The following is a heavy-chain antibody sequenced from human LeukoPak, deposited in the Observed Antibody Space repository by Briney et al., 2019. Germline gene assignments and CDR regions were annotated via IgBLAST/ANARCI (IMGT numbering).Heavy chain of an antibody. V-gene: IGHV3-74*01. J-gene: IGHJ4*02. D-gene: IGHD3-22*01. Sequence: PGGSLRLSCAASGFTFSIYWMHWVRQVPGKGLVWVSRINSDGSDTNYADSVKGRFTISRDNAKSTVYLQMNSLRAEDTALYHCAKVAYDSYGHYYHDYFDYWGQGTLVTVSS. CDR3: AKVAYDSYGHYYHDYFDY. CDR1: GFTFSIYW. CDR2: INSDGSDT.